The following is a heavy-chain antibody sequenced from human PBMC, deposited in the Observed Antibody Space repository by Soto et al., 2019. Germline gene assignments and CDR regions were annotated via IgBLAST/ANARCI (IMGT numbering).Heavy chain of an antibody. V-gene: IGHV3-15*07. CDR2: IKSKVDGGTT. CDR3: TSAPQRALTEDMARS. D-gene: IGHD2-21*02. CDR1: GFTVGSAW. Sequence: EVQLVESGGGLVKPGGSLRLGCEVSGFTVGSAWMNWVRQAPGKGLVWVGRIKSKVDGGTTDYAEPVTGRFTISIDDSKNTLYLQMESPKTEDTAVYYSTSAPQRALTEDMARSWGQGTLVTVSS. J-gene: IGHJ5*02.